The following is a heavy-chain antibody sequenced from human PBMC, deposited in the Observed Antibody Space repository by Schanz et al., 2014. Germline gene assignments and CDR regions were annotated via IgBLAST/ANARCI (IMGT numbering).Heavy chain of an antibody. CDR3: ARPRFDYGEVDY. D-gene: IGHD4-17*01. V-gene: IGHV3-33*08. J-gene: IGHJ4*02. CDR1: GFTLSNSD. Sequence: QVQLVESGGGLVKPGGPLRLSCAASGFTLSNSDMHWVRQAPGKGLEWVAVMSYDGSIKYYADSVRGRFTISRDRFQNTLYLRMSSLRAEDTAVYYCARPRFDYGEVDYWGQGTLVTVSS. CDR2: MSYDGSIK.